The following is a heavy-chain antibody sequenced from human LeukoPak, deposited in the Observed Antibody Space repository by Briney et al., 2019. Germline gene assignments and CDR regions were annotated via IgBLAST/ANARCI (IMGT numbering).Heavy chain of an antibody. CDR2: ISYDGSNK. D-gene: IGHD3-10*01. J-gene: IGHJ4*02. CDR3: ARDRLPITMVRGVTIDY. Sequence: GSLRLSCAASGFTFSSYAMHWVRQAPGKGLEWVAVISYDGSNKYYADSVKGRFTISRDNSKNTLYLQMSSLRAEDTAVYYCARDRLPITMVRGVTIDYWGQGTLVTVSS. CDR1: GFTFSSYA. V-gene: IGHV3-30*04.